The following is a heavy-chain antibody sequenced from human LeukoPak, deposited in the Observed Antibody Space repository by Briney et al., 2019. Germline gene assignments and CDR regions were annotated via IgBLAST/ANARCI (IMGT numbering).Heavy chain of an antibody. CDR1: GYSISSGYY. V-gene: IGHV4-38-2*02. J-gene: IGHJ4*02. Sequence: SETLSLTCTVSGYSISSGYYWGWIRQPPGKGLEWIGSMYHSGSTYYNPSLKSRVTISVDTSKNQFSLKLSSVTAADTAVYYCARDLRSYGDYCLFDYWGQGTLVTVSS. CDR3: ARDLRSYGDYCLFDY. D-gene: IGHD4-17*01. CDR2: MYHSGST.